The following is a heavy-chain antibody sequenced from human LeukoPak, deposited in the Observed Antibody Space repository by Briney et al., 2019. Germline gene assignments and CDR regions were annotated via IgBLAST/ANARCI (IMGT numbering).Heavy chain of an antibody. D-gene: IGHD6-13*01. Sequence: GGSLRLSCAASGFTFSNYAMSWVRQAPGKGLEWVSVISGSGGATYYADSVKGRFTISRDNSKNTLYLQMNSLRAEDTAVYYCAKDGSIAAAGMGYYYYGMDVWGQGTTVTVSS. J-gene: IGHJ6*02. CDR3: AKDGSIAAAGMGYYYYGMDV. V-gene: IGHV3-23*01. CDR2: ISGSGGAT. CDR1: GFTFSNYA.